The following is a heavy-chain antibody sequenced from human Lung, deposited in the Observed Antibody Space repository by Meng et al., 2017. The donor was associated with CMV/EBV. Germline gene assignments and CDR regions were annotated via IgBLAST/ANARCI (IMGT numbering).Heavy chain of an antibody. CDR1: GFTFDEHV. Sequence: SLRLSFAASGFTFDEHVMHWVRQAPGKGLEWVSSISWNSGTIVYADSVKGRFTISRDNANNSLYLQMNSLSAADTALYYCVKEGLALNWWGQGTSVIGAS. V-gene: IGHV3-9*01. CDR2: ISWNSGTI. D-gene: IGHD4/OR15-4a*01. J-gene: IGHJ4*02. CDR3: VKEGLALNW.